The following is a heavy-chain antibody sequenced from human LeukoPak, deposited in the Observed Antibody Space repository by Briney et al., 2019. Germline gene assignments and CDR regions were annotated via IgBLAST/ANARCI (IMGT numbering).Heavy chain of an antibody. CDR1: GGSISSYD. D-gene: IGHD1-7*01. CDR3: ARAPTGTTVSTWFDP. Sequence: SETLSLTCTVSGGSISSYDWSWIRQPAGKGLEWIGRIYTSGSTNYNPSLKSRVTMSVDKSKNQFSLKLSSVTAADTAVYYCARAPTGTTVSTWFDPWGQGTLVTVSS. CDR2: IYTSGST. J-gene: IGHJ5*02. V-gene: IGHV4-4*07.